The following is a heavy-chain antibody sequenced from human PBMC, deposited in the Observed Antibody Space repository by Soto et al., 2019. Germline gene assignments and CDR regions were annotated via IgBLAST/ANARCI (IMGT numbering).Heavy chain of an antibody. Sequence: GYLSLICAVSGLTLSNYYIHWVRHAPGKGLEWVSSIRSGRDTFYADSVKGRFSISRDDATSSVSLQMNSLRGEDTAVYFCATEETGWPLAYGLDVWGQGTTVT. CDR3: ATEETGWPLAYGLDV. V-gene: IGHV3-21*01. J-gene: IGHJ6*02. CDR2: IRSGRDT. D-gene: IGHD6-19*01. CDR1: GLTLSNYY.